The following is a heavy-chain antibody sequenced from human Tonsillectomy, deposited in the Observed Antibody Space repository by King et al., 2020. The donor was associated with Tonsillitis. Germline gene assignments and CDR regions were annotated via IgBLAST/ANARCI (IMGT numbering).Heavy chain of an antibody. CDR1: GFTVSINY. D-gene: IGHD6-6*01. V-gene: IGHV3-53*04. CDR2: IYSGVST. J-gene: IGHJ3*02. CDR3: ARDQSIAARLGAFDI. Sequence: VQLGESGGGLVQAGGCLRLSCAASGFTVSINYMSLVRQAPGKGLEWVSVIYSGVSTYYAYSVKGRFTLSRHNSKNTLYLQMNSLRAEDTAVYYCARDQSIAARLGAFDIWGQGTMVTVSS.